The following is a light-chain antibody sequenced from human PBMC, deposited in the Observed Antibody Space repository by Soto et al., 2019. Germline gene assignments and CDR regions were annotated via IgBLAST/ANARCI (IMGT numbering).Light chain of an antibody. CDR2: KGT. Sequence: QSVLAQPASVSGSPGQSITISCTGTSDDVGAYNSVSWYQQLPHKAPQVILYKGTQRPSGVSSRFSGYTSGNAASLTISGLQADDEADYFCCSSAPESTYVFGTGTKVTVL. CDR1: SDDVGAYNS. V-gene: IGLV2-23*01. CDR3: CSSAPESTYV. J-gene: IGLJ1*01.